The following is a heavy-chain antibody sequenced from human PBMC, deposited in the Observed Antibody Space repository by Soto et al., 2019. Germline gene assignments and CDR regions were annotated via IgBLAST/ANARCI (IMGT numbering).Heavy chain of an antibody. CDR1: GFTFSSYG. Sequence: VQLVESGGGVVQPGRSLRLSCAASGFTFSSYGMHWVRQAPGKGLEWVAVIWYDGSNKYYADSVKGRFTISRDNSKNTLYLQMNSLRAEDTAVYYCARDVGIVGAEYYFDYWGQGTLVTVSS. CDR2: IWYDGSNK. V-gene: IGHV3-33*01. J-gene: IGHJ4*02. CDR3: ARDVGIVGAEYYFDY. D-gene: IGHD1-26*01.